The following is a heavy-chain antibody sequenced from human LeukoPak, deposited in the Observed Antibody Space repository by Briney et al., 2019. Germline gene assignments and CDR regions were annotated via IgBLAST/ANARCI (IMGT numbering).Heavy chain of an antibody. J-gene: IGHJ4*02. V-gene: IGHV3-23*01. Sequence: QPGGSLRLSCAASGFTFNLYGTSWVRQAPGKGLEWVSVISAIGDIYYADSVKGRFTISRDNSRNMLYLQMNSLGAEDTAVYYCAKAMAGGYNYGPFDNWGLGALVTVSS. D-gene: IGHD5-18*01. CDR3: AKAMAGGYNYGPFDN. CDR1: GFTFNLYG. CDR2: ISAIGDI.